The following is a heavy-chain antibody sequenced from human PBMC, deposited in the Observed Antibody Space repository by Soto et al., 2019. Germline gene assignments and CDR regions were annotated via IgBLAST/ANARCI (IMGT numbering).Heavy chain of an antibody. V-gene: IGHV4-39*01. CDR2: TYYNGFT. J-gene: IGHJ5*02. CDR3: ARIYDFWSGGNWLDP. D-gene: IGHD3-3*01. CDR1: GGSISSSSYY. Sequence: SETLSLTCTVSGGSISSSSYYWGWIRQSPGKGLEWIGSTYYNGFTYYNPSLKSRVTISVDTSKNEFSLKLSSVTAADTAVYYCARIYDFWSGGNWLDPWGQGTLVTVSS.